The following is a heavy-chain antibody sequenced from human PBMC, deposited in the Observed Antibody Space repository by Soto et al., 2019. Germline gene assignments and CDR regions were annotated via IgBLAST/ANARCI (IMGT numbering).Heavy chain of an antibody. D-gene: IGHD2-15*01. J-gene: IGHJ3*02. V-gene: IGHV4-31*03. CDR3: ARQYGSWRYAFDI. Sequence: QVQLQESGPGLVKPSQTLSLTCTVSGDSISSGGHYWSWIRQHPGKVLEWIGYSYYSGSTHYNPFLMSRVIISGDTSKNQFSLKLNSVTAADTAVYYCARQYGSWRYAFDIWGQGTMVTVSS. CDR1: GDSISSGGHY. CDR2: SYYSGST.